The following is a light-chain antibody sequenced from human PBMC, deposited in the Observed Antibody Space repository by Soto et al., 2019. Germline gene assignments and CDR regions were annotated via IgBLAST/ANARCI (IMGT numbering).Light chain of an antibody. Sequence: QSVLTQPASVSGSPGQSITISCTGTSDVVGNYNLVSWYQQHPGKAPKLIIYEGNKRPSGVSNRFSGSKSAYTASLTISGLQAEDEADYYCNSQTTSGIRVFGTGTKVTVL. CDR3: NSQTTSGIRV. CDR2: EGN. J-gene: IGLJ1*01. V-gene: IGLV2-14*02. CDR1: SDVVGNYNL.